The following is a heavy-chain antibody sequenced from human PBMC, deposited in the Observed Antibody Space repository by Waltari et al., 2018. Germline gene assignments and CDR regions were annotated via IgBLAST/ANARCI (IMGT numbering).Heavy chain of an antibody. CDR3: ARYLTGSDPHTAP. Sequence: QVQLQESGPGLVKPSETLSLTCTVSGGSVSSGSNYWSWIRQPPGKGLEWIGYIYYSGDTNYNPSLKSRVTISVDTAKNQFSLKLSSVTAADTAVYYCARYLTGSDPHTAPWGQGTLVTVSS. D-gene: IGHD1-26*01. J-gene: IGHJ5*02. CDR2: IYYSGDT. CDR1: GGSVSSGSNY. V-gene: IGHV4-61*01.